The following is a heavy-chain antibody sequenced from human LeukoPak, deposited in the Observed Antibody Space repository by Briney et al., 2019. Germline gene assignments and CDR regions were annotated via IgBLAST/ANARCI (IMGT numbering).Heavy chain of an antibody. Sequence: SETLSLTCSVYTGSLSGYSWTWIRQTPGKGLEWIGELHESRRTDYNPSLKSRVTISRDTSKNQFSLKVTSVTAADTAVYYCAREWQYQFDYWGQGSLVTISS. CDR2: LHESRRT. J-gene: IGHJ4*02. CDR3: AREWQYQFDY. CDR1: TGSLSGYS. D-gene: IGHD2-8*01. V-gene: IGHV4-34*01.